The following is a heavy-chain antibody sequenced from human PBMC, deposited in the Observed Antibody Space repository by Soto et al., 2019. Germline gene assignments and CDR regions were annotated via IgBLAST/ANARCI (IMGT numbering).Heavy chain of an antibody. V-gene: IGHV3-53*01. Sequence: GSLRLSCAASGFIVSNHYMSWVRQAPGKGLEWVSVIYSTGNTDYADSVKGRFTISRDISENTLYLQMNSLRVEDTAVYYCTRDGQRVALTWGQGTLVTVSS. CDR2: IYSTGNT. D-gene: IGHD6-25*01. CDR3: TRDGQRVALT. CDR1: GFIVSNHY. J-gene: IGHJ4*02.